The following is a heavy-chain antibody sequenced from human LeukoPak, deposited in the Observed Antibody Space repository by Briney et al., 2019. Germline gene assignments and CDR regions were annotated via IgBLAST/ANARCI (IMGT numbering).Heavy chain of an antibody. CDR2: IYSGGST. D-gene: IGHD2-2*01. CDR1: GFTVSSNY. Sequence: GGSLRLSCAASGFTVSSNYMSWVRQAPGKGLEWVSVIYSGGSTYYADSVKGRFTISRDNSKNTVYLQINSLRAEDTAVYYCATGAPYCSSTSCYLDYWGQGTLVTVSS. V-gene: IGHV3-66*01. CDR3: ATGAPYCSSTSCYLDY. J-gene: IGHJ4*02.